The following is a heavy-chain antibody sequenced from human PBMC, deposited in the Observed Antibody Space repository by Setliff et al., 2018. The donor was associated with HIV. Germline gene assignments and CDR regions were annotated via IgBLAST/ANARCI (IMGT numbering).Heavy chain of an antibody. CDR2: IIPIFGTA. J-gene: IGHJ6*02. V-gene: IGHV1-69*13. Sequence: GASVKVSCKASGGTFSSYAISWVRQAPGQGLEWMGGIIPIFGTANYAQKFQGRVTITADESTSTAYMELSSLRSEDTAVYYCAGGYCSSTSRYLLHYYYYYGMDVWGQGTTVTVSS. CDR1: GGTFSSYA. D-gene: IGHD2-2*01. CDR3: AGGYCSSTSRYLLHYYYYYGMDV.